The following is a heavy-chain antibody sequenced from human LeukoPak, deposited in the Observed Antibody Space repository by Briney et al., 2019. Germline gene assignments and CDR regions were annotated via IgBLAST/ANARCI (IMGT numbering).Heavy chain of an antibody. CDR3: TTGGRDSSGYYLDAFDI. J-gene: IGHJ3*02. CDR2: IIPIFGTA. CDR1: GGTFSSYA. Sequence: SVKVSCKASGGTFSSYAISWVRQAPGQGLEWMGGIIPIFGTANYAQKFQGRVTITTDESTSTAYMELSSLRSEDTAVYYCTTGGRDSSGYYLDAFDIWGQGTMVTVSS. D-gene: IGHD3-22*01. V-gene: IGHV1-69*05.